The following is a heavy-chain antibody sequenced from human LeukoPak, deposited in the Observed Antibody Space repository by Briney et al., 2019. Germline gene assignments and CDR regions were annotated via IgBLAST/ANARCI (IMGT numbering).Heavy chain of an antibody. Sequence: PGGSLRLSCAGSGFTFSSYVMSWVRQAPGKGLEWVSGISGSGGTTYYADSVKGRFTISRDNSKNTLYLQMDSLRAEDTALYYCAKGSGINHYHWIDPWGQGTLVTVSS. J-gene: IGHJ5*02. V-gene: IGHV3-23*01. CDR3: AKGSGINHYHWIDP. D-gene: IGHD1-14*01. CDR2: ISGSGGTT. CDR1: GFTFSSYV.